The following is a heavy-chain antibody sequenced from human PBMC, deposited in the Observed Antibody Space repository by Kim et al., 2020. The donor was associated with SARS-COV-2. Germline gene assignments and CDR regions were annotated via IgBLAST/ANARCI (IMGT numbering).Heavy chain of an antibody. J-gene: IGHJ4*02. Sequence: KFKGRVTITRDTPARTAYMELSTLRSEDTAVYYCARADPGVRYSSGWIFDYWGQGTLVTVSS. CDR3: ARADPGVRYSSGWIFDY. V-gene: IGHV1-3*01. D-gene: IGHD6-19*01.